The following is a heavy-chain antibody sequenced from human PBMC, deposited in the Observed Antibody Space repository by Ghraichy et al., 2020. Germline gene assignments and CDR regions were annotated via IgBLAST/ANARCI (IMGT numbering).Heavy chain of an antibody. CDR1: GFTVSTNY. CDR3: VRGSYYGSSGYGYY. J-gene: IGHJ4*02. D-gene: IGHD3-22*01. V-gene: IGHV3-53*01. CDR2: IYSGGNT. Sequence: GGSLRLSCAASGFTVSTNYMSWVRQAPGKGLEWVSVIYSGGNTYYADSVKGRFTISRDNSKNTLYLQMNSLRAEDTAVYYCVRGSYYGSSGYGYYWGQGTLVTVSS.